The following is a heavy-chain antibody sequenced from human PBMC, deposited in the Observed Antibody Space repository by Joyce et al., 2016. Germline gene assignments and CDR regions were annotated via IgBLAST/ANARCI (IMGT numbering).Heavy chain of an antibody. V-gene: IGHV3-53*01. D-gene: IGHD3-3*02. Sequence: EVQLVESGGGLIQPGGSLRLSCAASGFTVSGNYMGWVRQAPGKGVEGVLGIYSGGSTYYADSVKGRFTISRDNSKNTLDLQMNSLRAEDTAVYYCASQYQHRYYYYGMDVWGQGTTVTVSS. J-gene: IGHJ6*02. CDR3: ASQYQHRYYYYGMDV. CDR1: GFTVSGNY. CDR2: IYSGGST.